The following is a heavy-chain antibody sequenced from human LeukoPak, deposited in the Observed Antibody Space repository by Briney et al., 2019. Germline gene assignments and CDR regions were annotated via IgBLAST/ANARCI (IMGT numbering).Heavy chain of an antibody. CDR3: TRSGYRHPYHFES. Sequence: PGGSLRLSCSASGLTLNSYAMSWVREAPGKGLEWVSGISGSGRSTFYADYVKGRFTISRDNSKNTLSLQMNSLRADDTAIYYCTRSGYRHPYHFESWGQGTLVIVSS. J-gene: IGHJ4*02. CDR1: GLTLNSYA. D-gene: IGHD3-22*01. V-gene: IGHV3-23*01. CDR2: ISGSGRST.